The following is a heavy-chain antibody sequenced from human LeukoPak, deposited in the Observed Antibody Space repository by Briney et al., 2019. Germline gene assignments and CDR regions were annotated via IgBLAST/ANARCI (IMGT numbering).Heavy chain of an antibody. J-gene: IGHJ6*03. CDR3: ASAGCSGGTCYSGGTPGYMDV. D-gene: IGHD2-15*01. CDR2: IRYDGSNK. Sequence: GGSLRLSCAASGFTFSSYGMHWVRQAPGKGLEWVAFIRYDGSNKYYADSVKGRFTISRDNSKNTLYLQMNSLRAEDTAVYYCASAGCSGGTCYSGGTPGYMDVWGKGTTVTVSS. V-gene: IGHV3-30*02. CDR1: GFTFSSYG.